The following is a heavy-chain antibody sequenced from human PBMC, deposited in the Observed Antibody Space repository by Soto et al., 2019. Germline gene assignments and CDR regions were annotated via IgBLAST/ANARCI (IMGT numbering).Heavy chain of an antibody. V-gene: IGHV1-2*02. J-gene: IGHJ3*02. CDR2: INPATGAA. CDR1: GYPVTAYY. Sequence: QLHLVQSGAVVKKPGASVTVSCSASGYPVTAYYMHWVRQAPGRGLEWMGGINPATGAAKYTQTWQGRVTMTGDTSTSTVFRELRGLTSEETAVFYCARGGGVGVAGSAAFDMWGQGTLVTVSS. D-gene: IGHD3-3*01. CDR3: ARGGGVGVAGSAAFDM.